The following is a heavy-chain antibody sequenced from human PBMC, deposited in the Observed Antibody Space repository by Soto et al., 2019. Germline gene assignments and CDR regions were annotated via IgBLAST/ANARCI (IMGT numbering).Heavy chain of an antibody. V-gene: IGHV4-4*02. Sequence: SDTPSLTCAFSGGSFTSNNWWTWVRQPPGQGLEWIGEIYRTGSTNYNPSLKSRVTISLDKSENQFSLKVTSLTAADTAVYYCASRDPGTSVDYWGQGTLVTVSS. CDR2: IYRTGST. J-gene: IGHJ4*02. D-gene: IGHD1-7*01. CDR3: ASRDPGTSVDY. CDR1: GGSFTSNNW.